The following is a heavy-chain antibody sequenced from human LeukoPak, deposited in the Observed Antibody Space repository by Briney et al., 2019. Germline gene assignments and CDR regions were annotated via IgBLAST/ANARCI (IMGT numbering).Heavy chain of an antibody. D-gene: IGHD2-2*01. CDR2: NSNSGTTI. J-gene: IGHJ4*02. V-gene: IGHV3-11*04. CDR3: ARLILPAASAIDY. CDR1: GFTFSDYY. Sequence: GGSLRLSCAASGFTFSDYYMSWIRQAPGKGLEWLSYNSNSGTTISYADSVKGRFTISRDIAKNSLFLQMNSLRAEDTAVYYCARLILPAASAIDYWGQGALVTVSS.